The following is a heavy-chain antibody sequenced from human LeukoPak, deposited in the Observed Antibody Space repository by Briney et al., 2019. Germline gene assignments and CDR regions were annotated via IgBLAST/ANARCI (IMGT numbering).Heavy chain of an antibody. D-gene: IGHD4/OR15-4a*01. Sequence: GGSLRLSCAASGFTFSSYSMNWVRQAPGKGLEWVSSISSSSSYIYYADSVMGRFTISRDNAKNSLYLQMNSLRPEDTAVYYCARDANTGDAFDIWGQGTMVTVSS. CDR1: GFTFSSYS. CDR2: ISSSSSYI. CDR3: ARDANTGDAFDI. J-gene: IGHJ3*02. V-gene: IGHV3-21*01.